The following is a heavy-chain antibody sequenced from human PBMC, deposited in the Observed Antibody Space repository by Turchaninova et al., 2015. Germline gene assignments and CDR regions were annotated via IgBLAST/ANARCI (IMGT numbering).Heavy chain of an antibody. V-gene: IGHV1-8*03. Sequence: QVQLVQSGAEVKKPGASVKVACKASGYTFINFDINWVRQAYGHWLEWMGWLNPKSGYTGFAKKFQGRVTLSRDTSINTAYMELSNLRSDDTAVYYCARTAGDLDYWGQGTLVTVSS. J-gene: IGHJ4*02. CDR1: GYTFINFD. CDR2: LNPKSGYT. CDR3: ARTAGDLDY. D-gene: IGHD6-13*01.